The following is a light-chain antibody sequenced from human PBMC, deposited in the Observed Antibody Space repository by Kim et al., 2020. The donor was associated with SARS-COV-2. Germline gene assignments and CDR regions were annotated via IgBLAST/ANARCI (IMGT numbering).Light chain of an antibody. CDR2: GAS. V-gene: IGKV3-15*01. Sequence: EIAATQSPAALSVFPGERVTLSCRASQTVGTSLAWYQQKPGQSPRLLIFGASTRATGIPARFSGSGSGTYFTLTISSLQSEDFAVYFCQQYYHWPPVTFGQGTKLEI. CDR1: QTVGTS. CDR3: QQYYHWPPVT. J-gene: IGKJ2*01.